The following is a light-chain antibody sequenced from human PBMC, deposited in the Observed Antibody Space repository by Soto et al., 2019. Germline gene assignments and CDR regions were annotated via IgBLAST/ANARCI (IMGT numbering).Light chain of an antibody. CDR1: SSDVGGYIY. V-gene: IGLV2-14*01. CDR2: DVT. J-gene: IGLJ1*01. CDR3: SSYTNSSSYV. Sequence: QSVLTQPASVSGSPGQSITISCTGTSSDVGGYIYVSWYQQHPGKAPKLMIYDVTSRPSGVSYRFSGSKSGNTASLTISGLQAEDEADYYCSSYTNSSSYVFGTGTKVTV.